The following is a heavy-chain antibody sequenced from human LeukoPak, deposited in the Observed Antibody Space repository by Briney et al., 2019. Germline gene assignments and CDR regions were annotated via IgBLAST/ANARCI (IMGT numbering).Heavy chain of an antibody. CDR2: INQDGSKK. D-gene: IGHD3-16*01. J-gene: IGHJ6*02. CDR1: GFSFRNYW. V-gene: IGHV3-7*02. CDR3: AKNGGPHGMDV. Sequence: GGSLRLSCEASGFSFRNYWMNWVRQAPGKGLEWVANINQDGSKKHFVGSVEGRFTISRDNAKNSLYLQMNSLRAEDTAVYYCAKNGGPHGMDVWGQGTTVTVSS.